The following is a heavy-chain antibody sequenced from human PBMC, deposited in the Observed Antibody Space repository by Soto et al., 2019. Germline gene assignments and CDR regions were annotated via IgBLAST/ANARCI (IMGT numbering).Heavy chain of an antibody. CDR2: IKEDGSEK. Sequence: EVQLVESGGGLVQPGGSLRLSCAASGFTFSSYWMSWVRQAPGKGLEWLANIKEDGSEKYYVDSLKGRFTISRDNAKNSLYVQVNSLRDEDTAVYYCARGGIGYCSGGTCFYAACDMWGQGSMVTVSS. CDR3: ARGGIGYCSGGTCFYAACDM. V-gene: IGHV3-7*01. J-gene: IGHJ3*02. CDR1: GFTFSSYW. D-gene: IGHD2-15*01.